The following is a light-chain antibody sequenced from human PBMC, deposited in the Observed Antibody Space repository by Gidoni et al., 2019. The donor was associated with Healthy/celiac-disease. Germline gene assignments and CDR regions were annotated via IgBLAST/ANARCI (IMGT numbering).Light chain of an antibody. CDR2: GAS. V-gene: IGKV3-20*01. CDR1: QSVSSSY. Sequence: EIVLTQSPGTLSLSPGERATLTCRASQSVSSSYLAWYQQKPGQAPRLLIYGASSRATGIPARFSSSGSGTDFTLTISSLEPEDFAVYYCQQYGSSLCTFXPXTKLEIK. CDR3: QQYGSSLCT. J-gene: IGKJ2*02.